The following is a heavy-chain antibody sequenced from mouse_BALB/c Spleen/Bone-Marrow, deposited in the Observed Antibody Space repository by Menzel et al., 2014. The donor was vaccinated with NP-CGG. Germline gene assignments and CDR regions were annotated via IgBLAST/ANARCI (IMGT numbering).Heavy chain of an antibody. CDR3: ALYYGDVMDY. CDR2: IDPANANT. D-gene: IGHD1-1*01. V-gene: IGHV14-3*02. J-gene: IGHJ4*01. Sequence: EVQLQQSGAELVKPGASVKLSCTASGFNIKDTYMHWVKQRPEQGLEWIGRIDPANANTNYDPKFQGKATITADTSSNTAYLQLSSLTSEDTAVYYCALYYGDVMDYWGQGTSVTVSS. CDR1: GFNIKDTY.